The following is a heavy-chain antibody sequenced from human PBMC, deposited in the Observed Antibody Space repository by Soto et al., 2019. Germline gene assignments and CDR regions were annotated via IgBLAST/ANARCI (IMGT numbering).Heavy chain of an antibody. Sequence: GSLRLSCAASGFTFSSYSMNWVRQAPGKGLEWVSSISSSSSYIYYADSVKGRFTISRDNAKNSLYLQMNSLRAEDTAVYYCAAQSLGYCSSTSCYSSGDYWGQGTLVTVSS. CDR1: GFTFSSYS. CDR3: AAQSLGYCSSTSCYSSGDY. D-gene: IGHD2-2*01. CDR2: ISSSSSYI. V-gene: IGHV3-21*01. J-gene: IGHJ4*02.